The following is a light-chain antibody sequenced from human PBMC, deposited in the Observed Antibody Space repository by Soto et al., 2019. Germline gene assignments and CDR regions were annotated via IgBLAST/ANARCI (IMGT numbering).Light chain of an antibody. J-gene: IGLJ3*02. CDR1: TGAVTSGYY. CDR2: STS. CDR3: LLCCDGAQV. Sequence: QAVVTQEPSLTVSPGGTVTLTCASSTGAVTSGYYPGWFQQRPGQAPTSLIHSTSIKRSWTPARFSGSLLGGKAALTRSAVQPEDDADYYCLLCCDGAQVFGGGTKLTVL. V-gene: IGLV7-43*01.